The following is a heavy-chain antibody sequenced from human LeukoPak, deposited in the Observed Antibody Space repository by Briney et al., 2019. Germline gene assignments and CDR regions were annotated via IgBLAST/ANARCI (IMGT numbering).Heavy chain of an antibody. V-gene: IGHV3-23*01. CDR1: GFTLGSYA. D-gene: IGHD1-14*01. Sequence: GGSLRLTCAASGFTLGSYAMTWVRQAPGRGLEWVSSISESGISTYYADSVKGRFTVSRDSSENTLYPLMNSLRAEDTAVYYCAKDSMTEYYFDYWGQGTLVTVSS. CDR3: AKDSMTEYYFDY. CDR2: ISESGIST. J-gene: IGHJ4*02.